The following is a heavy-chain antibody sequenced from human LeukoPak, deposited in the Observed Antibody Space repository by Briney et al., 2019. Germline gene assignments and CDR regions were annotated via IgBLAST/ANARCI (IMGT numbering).Heavy chain of an antibody. J-gene: IGHJ4*01. CDR1: GFTFSAYG. D-gene: IGHD2-8*02. Sequence: PGGSLRLSCAASGFTFSAYGMHWVRQAPGKGLECVAVVSNDGNEKYYADSVKGQFSISRDNSKNTLYLQMSSLRTEDTAVYYCVRDGGYTGGWTYGAGDYWGQGNLVTVSS. CDR2: VSNDGNEK. V-gene: IGHV3-30*04. CDR3: VRDGGYTGGWTYGAGDY.